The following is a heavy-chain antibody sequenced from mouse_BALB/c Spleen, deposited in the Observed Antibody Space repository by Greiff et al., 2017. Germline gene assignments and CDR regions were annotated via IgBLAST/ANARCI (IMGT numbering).Heavy chain of an antibody. V-gene: IGHV5-12-1*01. D-gene: IGHD1-2*01. J-gene: IGHJ4*01. CDR2: ISSGGGST. CDR3: ARHYYGPYYAMDY. CDR1: GFAFSSYD. Sequence: EVHLVESGGGLVKPGGSLKLSCAASGFAFSSYDMSWVRQTPEKRLEWVAYISSGGGSTYYPDTVKGRFTISRDNAKNTLYLQMSSLKSEDTAMYYCARHYYGPYYAMDYWGQGTSVTVSS.